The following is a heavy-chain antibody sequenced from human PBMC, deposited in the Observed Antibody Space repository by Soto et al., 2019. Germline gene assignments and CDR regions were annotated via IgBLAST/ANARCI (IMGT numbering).Heavy chain of an antibody. D-gene: IGHD3-22*01. Sequence: GGSLRLSCAASGFTFSSYGMHWVRQAPGKGLEWVAVIWYDGSNKYYADSVKGRFTISRDNSKNTLYLQMNSLRAEDTAVYYCAREMGRILTMIVPPYYYYGMDVWGQGTTVTVSS. CDR2: IWYDGSNK. J-gene: IGHJ6*02. CDR1: GFTFSSYG. CDR3: AREMGRILTMIVPPYYYYGMDV. V-gene: IGHV3-33*01.